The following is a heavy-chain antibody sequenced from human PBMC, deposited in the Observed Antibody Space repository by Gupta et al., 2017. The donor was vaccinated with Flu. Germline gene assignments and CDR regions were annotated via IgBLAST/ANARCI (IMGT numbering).Heavy chain of an antibody. V-gene: IGHV3-21*01. CDR1: GFTFSRYS. CDR3: ARAGCSGGSCYDY. Sequence: EVQLVASGGGLVKPGGSLRLSCAASGFTFSRYSMNWVRQAPGKGLEWVSSISSSSSYIYDADSVKGRFTISRDNAKNSLYLQMDSLRAEDTAVYYGARAGCSGGSCYDYWGQGTLVTVSS. CDR2: ISSSSSYI. D-gene: IGHD2-15*01. J-gene: IGHJ4*02.